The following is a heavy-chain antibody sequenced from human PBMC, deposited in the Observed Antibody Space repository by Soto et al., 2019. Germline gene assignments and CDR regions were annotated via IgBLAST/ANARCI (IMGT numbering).Heavy chain of an antibody. CDR1: GFTFSSYG. J-gene: IGHJ6*02. Sequence: QVQLVESGGGVVQPGRSLRLSCAASGFTFSSYGMHWVRQAPGKGLEWVAVIWYDGSNKYYADSVKGRFTISRDNSKNTLYLKMNSLRAEDTAVYYCARDGWDGGNSDYYYYYGMDVWGQGTTVTVSS. CDR3: ARDGWDGGNSDYYYYYGMDV. D-gene: IGHD2-21*02. V-gene: IGHV3-33*01. CDR2: IWYDGSNK.